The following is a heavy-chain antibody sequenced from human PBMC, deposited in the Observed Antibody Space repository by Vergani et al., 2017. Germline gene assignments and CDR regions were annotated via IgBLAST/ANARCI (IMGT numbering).Heavy chain of an antibody. CDR2: IQYVGGYQ. V-gene: IGHV3-30*03. CDR1: GFTFRDHA. Sequence: QVRLEESGGGVVQPGESLTLSCLMSGFTFRDHAMHWVRRSPDSGMEWLAVIQYVGGYQYYADSVQGRFIVSRDNSQNILYLHMRSLRIEDTATYFCARDFDSHWVPDFWGQGTLVTVSS. D-gene: IGHD3-9*01. CDR3: ARDFDSHWVPDF. J-gene: IGHJ4*01.